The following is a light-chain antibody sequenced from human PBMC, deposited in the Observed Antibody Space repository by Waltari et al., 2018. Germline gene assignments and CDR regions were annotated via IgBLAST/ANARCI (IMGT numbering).Light chain of an antibody. CDR3: QQRSNWPRT. V-gene: IGKV3-11*01. CDR1: QSVTNS. Sequence: EIVLTPSPDPLSLSPGATATLACRASQSVTNSLAWYQQKPGQAPRLLIYRASNRATGVPARFSGSGSGTDFTLTISSLEPEDFAVYYCQQRSNWPRTFGQGTKVEIK. CDR2: RAS. J-gene: IGKJ1*01.